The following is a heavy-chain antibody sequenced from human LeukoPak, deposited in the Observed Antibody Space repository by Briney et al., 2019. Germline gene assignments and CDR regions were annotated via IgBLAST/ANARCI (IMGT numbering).Heavy chain of an antibody. CDR1: GFTFSDYY. D-gene: IGHD6-19*01. CDR2: IKQDGSEK. J-gene: IGHJ3*02. Sequence: GGSLRLSCTASGFTFSDYYMSWVRQAPGKGLEWVANIKQDGSEKYYVDSVKGRFTISRDNAKNSLYLQMNSLRAEDTAVYYCARIPLTMIAVAGTAAFDIWGQGTMVTVSS. V-gene: IGHV3-7*01. CDR3: ARIPLTMIAVAGTAAFDI.